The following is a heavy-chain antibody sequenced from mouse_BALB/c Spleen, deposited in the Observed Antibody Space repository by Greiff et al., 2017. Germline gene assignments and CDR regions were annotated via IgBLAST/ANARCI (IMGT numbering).Heavy chain of an antibody. Sequence: VKLQQSGPELVKPGASVKISCKASGYAFSSSWMNWVKQRPGQGLEWIGRIYPGDGDTNYNGKFKGKATLTADKSSSTAYMQLSSLTSVDSAVYFCARPTGYGYDWFAYWGQGTLVTVSA. D-gene: IGHD2-2*01. CDR1: GYAFSSSW. CDR2: IYPGDGDT. CDR3: ARPTGYGYDWFAY. J-gene: IGHJ3*01. V-gene: IGHV1-82*01.